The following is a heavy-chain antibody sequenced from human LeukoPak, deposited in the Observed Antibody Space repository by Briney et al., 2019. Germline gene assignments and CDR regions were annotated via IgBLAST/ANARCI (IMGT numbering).Heavy chain of an antibody. J-gene: IGHJ3*02. V-gene: IGHV3-48*01. D-gene: IGHD3-10*01. CDR2: ISSSYRTI. Sequence: PGGSLRLSCAASGFTFSSYSMNWVRQTPWKGLEWVSYISSSYRTIYYADSVKGRFTVSRDNAKNSLYLQMSSLRAEDTAFYYCARDLGGRDAFDIWGQGTMVTVSS. CDR3: ARDLGGRDAFDI. CDR1: GFTFSSYS.